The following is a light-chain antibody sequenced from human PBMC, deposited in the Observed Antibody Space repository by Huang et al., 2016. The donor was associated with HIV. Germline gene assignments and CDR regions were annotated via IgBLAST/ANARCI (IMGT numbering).Light chain of an antibody. J-gene: IGKJ3*01. CDR2: GAS. CDR3: QQYNKWPLFT. Sequence: VMTQSPVTLSVSPGERATLSCRASQNVSSNLAWYQQRPGHPPRLLLYGASPRATGLPARFSGSWSGTEFTLTISSLQSEDFAVYYCQQYNKWPLFTFGPGTKVDIK. V-gene: IGKV3-15*01. CDR1: QNVSSN.